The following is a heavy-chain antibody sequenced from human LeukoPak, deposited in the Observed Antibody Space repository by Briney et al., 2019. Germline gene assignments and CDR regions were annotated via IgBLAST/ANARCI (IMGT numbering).Heavy chain of an antibody. CDR3: ARGAYCNPGSCPGAFDI. V-gene: IGHV3-33*01. CDR2: IWYDGTNI. Sequence: PGGSLRLSCAASGFTFSTYAMYWVRQAPGKVLEWVAIIWYDGTNIQYADSVKGRFTISRDNSKNTLYLQMNSLRTEDTAVFYCARGAYCNPGSCPGAFDIWGQGTMVTVSS. D-gene: IGHD2-15*01. J-gene: IGHJ3*02. CDR1: GFTFSTYA.